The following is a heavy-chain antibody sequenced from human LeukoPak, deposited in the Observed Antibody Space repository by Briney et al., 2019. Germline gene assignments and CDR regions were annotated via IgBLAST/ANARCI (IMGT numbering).Heavy chain of an antibody. V-gene: IGHV3-23*01. CDR3: AEDQRSSGMYYGVDY. CDR2: ISGSGSGT. D-gene: IGHD1-26*01. CDR1: GFTFSNYA. J-gene: IGHJ4*02. Sequence: GGSLRLSCEAAGFTFSNYAMSWVRQAPGKGLEWVSGISGSGSGTYYGDSVKGRFTISRDNSKNTLYLQMDSLRAEDTAVYYCAEDQRSSGMYYGVDYWAQGTLVTVSS.